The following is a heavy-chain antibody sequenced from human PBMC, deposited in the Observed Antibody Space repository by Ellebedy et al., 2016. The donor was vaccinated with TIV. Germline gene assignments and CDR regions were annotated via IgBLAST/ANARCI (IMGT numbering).Heavy chain of an antibody. CDR1: GYTFTSYY. CDR3: ARDSIDLYSSGWQGVFDI. Sequence: ASVKVSCXASGYTFTSYYIHWVRQAPGHGLEWMGIINPSGGGTGSAQKFQGRVTMTRDTSTSTVYMELSSLRSEDTAVYYCARDSIDLYSSGWQGVFDIWGQGTMVTVSS. D-gene: IGHD6-19*01. V-gene: IGHV1-46*01. J-gene: IGHJ3*02. CDR2: INPSGGGT.